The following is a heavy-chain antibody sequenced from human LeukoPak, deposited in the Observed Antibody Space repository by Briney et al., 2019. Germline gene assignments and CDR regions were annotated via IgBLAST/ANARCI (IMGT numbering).Heavy chain of an antibody. D-gene: IGHD3-3*01. CDR3: ARHKGGPYDFWSGRYNWFDP. J-gene: IGHJ5*02. V-gene: IGHV4-39*01. CDR2: IYYSGST. Sequence: SETLSLTCTVSGGSIRSSSYYWGWSRQPPGKGLERIESIYYSGSTYYNPSLTSRVTISVDTSKHQFSLKLSSVTAADTAVYYCARHKGGPYDFWSGRYNWFDPWGQGTLVTVSS. CDR1: GGSIRSSSYY.